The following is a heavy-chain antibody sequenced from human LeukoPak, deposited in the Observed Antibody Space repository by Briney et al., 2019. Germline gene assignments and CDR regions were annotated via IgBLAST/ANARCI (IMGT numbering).Heavy chain of an antibody. V-gene: IGHV4-61*02. Sequence: SETLSLTCTVSGGSISSGSYYWSWIRQPAGKGLEWIGRIYTSGSTNYNPSLKSRVTISVDTSKNQFSLKLSSVTAADTAVYYCARPLSSSWYSHLYYYYMDVWGKGTTVTISS. J-gene: IGHJ6*03. CDR3: ARPLSSSWYSHLYYYYMDV. D-gene: IGHD6-13*01. CDR2: IYTSGST. CDR1: GGSISSGSYY.